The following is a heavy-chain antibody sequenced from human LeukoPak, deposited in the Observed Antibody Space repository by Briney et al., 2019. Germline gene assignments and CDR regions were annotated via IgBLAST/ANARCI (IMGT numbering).Heavy chain of an antibody. CDR2: FDPEDGET. J-gene: IGHJ3*02. CDR3: ATDLSYSSGWYGRAFDI. D-gene: IGHD6-19*01. Sequence: SVKVSCKVSGYPLTELSMHWVRPAPGKGLEWMGGFDPEDGETIYAQKFQGRVTMTEDTSTDTAYMELSSLRSEDTAVYYCATDLSYSSGWYGRAFDIWGQGTMVTVSS. V-gene: IGHV1-24*01. CDR1: GYPLTELS.